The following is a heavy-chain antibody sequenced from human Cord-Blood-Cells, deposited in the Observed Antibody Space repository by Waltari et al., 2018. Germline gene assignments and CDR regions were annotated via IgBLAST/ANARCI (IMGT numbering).Heavy chain of an antibody. D-gene: IGHD3-9*01. CDR1: GGSFSGYY. V-gene: IGHV4-34*01. Sequence: QVQLQQWGAGLLKPSETLSLTCAVYGGSFSGYYWSWIRQPPGKGLEWIGEINHSGSTNYNPSLKSRVTISVDTSKNQFSLKLSSVTAADTAVYYCARGLRGLRYFDWLLPEYYFDYWGQGTLVTVS. J-gene: IGHJ4*02. CDR3: ARGLRGLRYFDWLLPEYYFDY. CDR2: INHSGST.